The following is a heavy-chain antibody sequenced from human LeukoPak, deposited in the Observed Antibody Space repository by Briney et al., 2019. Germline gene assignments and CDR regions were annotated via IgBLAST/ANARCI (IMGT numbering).Heavy chain of an antibody. CDR1: GGTFSSYA. Sequence: GASVKVSCKASGGTFSSYAISWVRQAPGQGLEWMGGIIPIFGTANYAQKFQGRVTITADKSTSTAYMELSSLRSEDTAVYYCATDILTGYYNFNYWGQGTLVTVSS. D-gene: IGHD3-9*01. V-gene: IGHV1-69*06. CDR2: IIPIFGTA. CDR3: ATDILTGYYNFNY. J-gene: IGHJ4*02.